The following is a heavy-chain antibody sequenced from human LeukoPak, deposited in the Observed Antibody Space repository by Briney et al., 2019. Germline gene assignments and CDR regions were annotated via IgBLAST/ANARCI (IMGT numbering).Heavy chain of an antibody. CDR3: ARVRHYDSSGGHNWLDP. CDR2: IYYSGST. J-gene: IGHJ5*02. Sequence: NPSETLSLTCTVSGGSISSGGYYWSWIRQHPGKGLEWIGYIYYSGSTYYNPSLKSRVTISVDTSKNQFSLKLSSVTAADTAVYYCARVRHYDSSGGHNWLDPWGQGTLVTVSS. D-gene: IGHD3-22*01. CDR1: GGSISSGGYY. V-gene: IGHV4-31*03.